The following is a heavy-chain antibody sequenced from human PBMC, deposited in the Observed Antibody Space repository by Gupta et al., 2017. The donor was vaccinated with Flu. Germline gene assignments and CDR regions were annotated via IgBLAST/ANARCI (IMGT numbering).Heavy chain of an antibody. CDR3: ASGKNWLTATGYFDY. Sequence: QVQLQESGTGLVKPSPTLSLNCTVSGGSLSSGSYYWSWIRPHPGHGLEWIGDIYASGRTDNPSIKSRVTISVYTAANQFSLRLRSVTAADTSVYDCASGKNWLTATGYFDYWGQGTLVTVSS. CDR2: IYASGRT. D-gene: IGHD1-14*01. V-gene: IGHV4-31*03. CDR1: GGSLSSGSYY. J-gene: IGHJ4*02.